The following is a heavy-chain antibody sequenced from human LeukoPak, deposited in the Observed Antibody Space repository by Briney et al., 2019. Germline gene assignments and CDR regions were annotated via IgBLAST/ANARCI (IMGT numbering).Heavy chain of an antibody. CDR3: ARELGYSGSYRDAFDI. Sequence: SQTLSLTCTVSGGSISSGSYYWSWIRQPAGKGLEWIGRNYTSGSTNYNPSLKSRVTISVDTSKNQFSLKLSSVTAADTAVYYCARELGYSGSYRDAFDIWGQGTMVTVSS. CDR1: GGSISSGSYY. J-gene: IGHJ3*02. V-gene: IGHV4-61*02. D-gene: IGHD1-26*01. CDR2: NYTSGST.